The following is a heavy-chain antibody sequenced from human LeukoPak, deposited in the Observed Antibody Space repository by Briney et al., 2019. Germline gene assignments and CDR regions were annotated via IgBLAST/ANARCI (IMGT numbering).Heavy chain of an antibody. Sequence: ASETVSCKPSGYTFTGCYMHWVRQAPRPGLEWMGWINPNLGGTNYSQNSQGRVTMTRNTSISTAYMELSRLRSDDTAVYYCARSILTYDSSGYYYVYYYYGMDVWGQRTTVTVSS. CDR2: INPNLGGT. CDR1: GYTFTGCY. CDR3: ARSILTYDSSGYYYVYYYYGMDV. D-gene: IGHD3-22*01. V-gene: IGHV1-2*02. J-gene: IGHJ6*02.